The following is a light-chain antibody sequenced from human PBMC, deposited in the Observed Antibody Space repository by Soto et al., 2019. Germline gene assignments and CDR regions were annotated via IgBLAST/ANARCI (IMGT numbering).Light chain of an antibody. CDR3: QSLGTGIQV. Sequence: QPVLTQSPSASGSLGASVKLTCTLSSDYTTYAIAWHQQPSEKGPRFLMKINYDGTHSKGDGFFDRFSGSSSWAERHLTISSLQSEDEADYYCQSLGTGIQVFGGGTKLTVL. CDR2: INYDGTH. V-gene: IGLV4-69*01. CDR1: SDYTTYA. J-gene: IGLJ3*02.